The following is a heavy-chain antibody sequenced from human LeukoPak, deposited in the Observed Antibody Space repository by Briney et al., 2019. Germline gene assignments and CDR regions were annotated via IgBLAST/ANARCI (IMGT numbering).Heavy chain of an antibody. J-gene: IGHJ4*02. CDR1: GFNFSTYD. Sequence: GGSLRLSCAASGFNFSTYDMSWVRQAPGKGLEWVSFISHSGIIANYADSVKGRFTISRDNSKNTLYLQMNSLRLEDTAVYYCAKAVPTATHYWGQGTLVTVSS. D-gene: IGHD2-15*01. CDR3: AKAVPTATHY. V-gene: IGHV3-23*01. CDR2: ISHSGIIA.